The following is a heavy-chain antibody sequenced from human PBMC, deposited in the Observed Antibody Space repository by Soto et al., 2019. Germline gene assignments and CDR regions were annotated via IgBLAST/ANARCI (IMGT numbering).Heavy chain of an antibody. J-gene: IGHJ6*02. Sequence: SETLSLTCAVSGYSISSGYYWGWMRQPPGKGLEWIGIIYHSGTTYYNPSLKGRVTISVDTSKKQFSLKLSSVTAADTAVYYCARVRCSSTSCSMHYYYGMDVWCQGTTVTVSS. V-gene: IGHV4-38-2*01. CDR2: IYHSGTT. CDR1: GYSISSGYY. CDR3: ARVRCSSTSCSMHYYYGMDV. D-gene: IGHD2-2*01.